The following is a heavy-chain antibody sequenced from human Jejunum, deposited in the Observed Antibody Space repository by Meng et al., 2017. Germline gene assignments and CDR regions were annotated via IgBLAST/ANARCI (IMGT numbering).Heavy chain of an antibody. D-gene: IGHD4-23*01. Sequence: GESLKISCAASGFTFSSYWMSWVRQAPGKGLEWVAHIKQDGSEKYYADSVKGRFTISRDNGKNSLYLQMNSLRAEDTAVYYCARDLTGAYDGNFWGQGTLVTVSS. V-gene: IGHV3-7*01. CDR3: ARDLTGAYDGNF. CDR1: GFTFSSYW. J-gene: IGHJ4*02. CDR2: IKQDGSEK.